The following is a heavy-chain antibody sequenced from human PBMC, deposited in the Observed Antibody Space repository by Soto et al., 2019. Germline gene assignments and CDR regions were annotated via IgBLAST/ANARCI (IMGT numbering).Heavy chain of an antibody. CDR1: GFTFSSYA. CDR3: ARRGSGSDYDY. D-gene: IGHD1-26*01. V-gene: IGHV3-23*01. J-gene: IGHJ4*02. Sequence: EVQLLESGGGLVQPGGSLRLSCAASGFTFSSYAMSWVGQAPGKGLERVSVISGSGGSTYYADSVKGRVTISRDKSKTALNLRMSALRAEYTAVYYWARRGSGSDYDYWGQGTLVTVSS. CDR2: ISGSGGST.